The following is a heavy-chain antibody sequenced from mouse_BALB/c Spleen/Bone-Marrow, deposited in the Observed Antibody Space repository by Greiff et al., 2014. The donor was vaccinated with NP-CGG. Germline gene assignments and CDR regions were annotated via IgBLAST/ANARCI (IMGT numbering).Heavy chain of an antibody. V-gene: IGHV14-3*02. CDR3: ARYYYGYYFDY. CDR2: IDPANGKT. J-gene: IGHJ2*01. CDR1: GFNIKDTY. Sequence: VHVKQSGAELVKPGASVKLSCTASGFNIKDTYMHWVKQRPEQGLEWIGRIDPANGKTKYDPKFQGKATITADTSSNTAYLQLSSLTSEDTAVYYCARYYYGYYFDYWGQGTTLTVSS. D-gene: IGHD1-1*01.